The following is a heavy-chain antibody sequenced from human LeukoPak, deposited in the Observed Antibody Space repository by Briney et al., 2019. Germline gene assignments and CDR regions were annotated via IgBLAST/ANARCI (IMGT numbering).Heavy chain of an antibody. Sequence: GSSVTVSCKPSGGTFSSYAIRWVRQAPGEGVECVGEIIPIFGTANYAQKFQGRDTITTDESTSTDYMELSSLRSEDTAVYYCARSSTLTMVRGSLASRDYYYMDVWGKGTTVTVSS. J-gene: IGHJ6*03. V-gene: IGHV1-69*05. CDR3: ARSSTLTMVRGSLASRDYYYMDV. CDR1: GGTFSSYA. CDR2: IIPIFGTA. D-gene: IGHD3-10*01.